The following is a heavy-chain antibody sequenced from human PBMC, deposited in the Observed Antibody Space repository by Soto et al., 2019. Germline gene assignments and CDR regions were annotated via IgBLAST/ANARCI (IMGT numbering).Heavy chain of an antibody. Sequence: VQLLESGGGLVQPGGSLRLSCAASGFTFSSYAISWVRQAPGQGLEWMGGIIPIFGTANYAQKFQGRVTITADESTSTAYMELSSLRSEDTAVYYCAREGATAGRAAFDIWGQGTMVTVSS. J-gene: IGHJ3*02. CDR1: GFTFSSYA. D-gene: IGHD1-26*01. CDR3: AREGATAGRAAFDI. V-gene: IGHV1-69*01. CDR2: IIPIFGTA.